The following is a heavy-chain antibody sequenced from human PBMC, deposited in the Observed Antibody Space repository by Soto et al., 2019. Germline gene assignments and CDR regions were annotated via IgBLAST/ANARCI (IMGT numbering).Heavy chain of an antibody. V-gene: IGHV1-69*12. CDR3: ASSAMDHYYYGMDV. D-gene: IGHD5-18*01. J-gene: IGHJ6*02. CDR2: IIPIFGTA. CDR1: GGTFSSYA. Sequence: QVQLVQSGAEVKKPGSSVKVSCKASGGTFSSYAISWVRQAPGQGLEWMGGIIPIFGTANYAQKFQGRVTIAAHEXXSTAYMELSSLRSEDTAVYYCASSAMDHYYYGMDVWGQGTTVTVSS.